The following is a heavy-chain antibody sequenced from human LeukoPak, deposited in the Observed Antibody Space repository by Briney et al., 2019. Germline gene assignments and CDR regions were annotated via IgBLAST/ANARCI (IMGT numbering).Heavy chain of an antibody. D-gene: IGHD3-22*01. Sequence: SVKVSCKASGFTFTSSAMQWVRQARGQRLEWIGWIVVGSGNTNYAQKLQGRVTMTTDTSTSTAYMELRSLRSDDTAVYYCARGSDSFYYDSSGTVDYWGQGTLVTVSS. CDR3: ARGSDSFYYDSSGTVDY. CDR2: IVVGSGNT. J-gene: IGHJ4*02. V-gene: IGHV1-58*02. CDR1: GFTFTSSA.